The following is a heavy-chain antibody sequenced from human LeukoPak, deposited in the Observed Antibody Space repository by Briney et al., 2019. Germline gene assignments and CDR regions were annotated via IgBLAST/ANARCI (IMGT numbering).Heavy chain of an antibody. V-gene: IGHV1-69*13. Sequence: ASVKVSCTASGGTFSSYAISWVRQAPGQGLEWMGGIIPIFGTANYAQKFQGRVTITADESTSTAYMELSSLRSEDTAVYYCARDLRYYDSSGYYWGFGYWGQGTLVTVSS. J-gene: IGHJ4*02. CDR1: GGTFSSYA. D-gene: IGHD3-22*01. CDR2: IIPIFGTA. CDR3: ARDLRYYDSSGYYWGFGY.